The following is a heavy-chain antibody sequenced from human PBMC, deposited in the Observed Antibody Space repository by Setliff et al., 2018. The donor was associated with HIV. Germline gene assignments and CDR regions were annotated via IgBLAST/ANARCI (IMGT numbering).Heavy chain of an antibody. V-gene: IGHV4-4*09. CDR3: AKSSPSIGYISDH. D-gene: IGHD5-12*01. CDR2: ISPTGNT. CDR1: GASISSYY. Sequence: SETLSLTCTVSGASISSYYWSSIRQPPGKGLEWIGYISPTGNTNYNPSLKSRVTISTDTSKNQFSLNVRSVTAADTAVYFCAKSSPSIGYISDHWGQGTLVTVSS. J-gene: IGHJ4*02.